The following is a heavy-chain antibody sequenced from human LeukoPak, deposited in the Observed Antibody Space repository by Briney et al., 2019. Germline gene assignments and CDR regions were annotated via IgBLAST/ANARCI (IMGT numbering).Heavy chain of an antibody. J-gene: IGHJ4*02. V-gene: IGHV4-30-2*01. CDR2: IYHSGST. CDR1: GGSISSDSYS. Sequence: PSQTLSLTCAVSGGSISSDSYSWSWIRQPPGKGLEWIGYIYHSGSTYYNPSLKSRVTISVDRSKNQFSLKLSSVTAADTAVYYCARARKAWYFDYWGQGTLVTVSS. CDR3: ARARKAWYFDY.